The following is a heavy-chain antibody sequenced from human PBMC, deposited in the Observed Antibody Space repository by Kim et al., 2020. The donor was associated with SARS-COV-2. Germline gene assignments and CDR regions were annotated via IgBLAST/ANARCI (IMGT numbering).Heavy chain of an antibody. V-gene: IGHV1-69*13. Sequence: SVKVSCKASGGTFSSYAISWVRQAPGKGLEWMGGIIPIFGTANYEQKFQGRVTLTADESTSTAYMELSSLRSEDTAVYYCARGDITDTEPGAFDIWGQGTMVTVSS. D-gene: IGHD2-15*01. CDR1: GGTFSSYA. J-gene: IGHJ3*02. CDR3: ARGDITDTEPGAFDI. CDR2: IIPIFGTA.